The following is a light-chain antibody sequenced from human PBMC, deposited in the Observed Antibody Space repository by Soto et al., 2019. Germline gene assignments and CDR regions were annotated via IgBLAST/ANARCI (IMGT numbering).Light chain of an antibody. CDR3: SSYSTSSTPVV. Sequence: QSVLTQPASVSGSHGQSITISCTGTSSDVGGYDYVAWYQHHPGKAPRLMIYDVRTRPSGVSNRFSGSKSGNTASLTISGLQAEDEADYYCSSYSTSSTPVVLGGGTKLTVL. CDR1: SSDVGGYDY. J-gene: IGLJ2*01. V-gene: IGLV2-14*03. CDR2: DVR.